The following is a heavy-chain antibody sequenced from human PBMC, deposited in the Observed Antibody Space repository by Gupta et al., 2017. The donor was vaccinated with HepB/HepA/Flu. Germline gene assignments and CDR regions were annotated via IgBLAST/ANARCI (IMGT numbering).Heavy chain of an antibody. D-gene: IGHD1-1*01. J-gene: IGHJ3*02. CDR2: ISEGGGAR. CDR1: GFTFNNYG. V-gene: IGHV3-23*01. CDR3: AKDRRTIDAFDI. Sequence: EMPLLESGGGLEQPGVSLRLSCVASGFTFNNYGMSGVRQAPGKGLEWVSGISEGGGARYYADSVKGRFTISRDNSKNTLYLQMNSLRAEDTAVYYCAKDRRTIDAFDIWGRGTMVTVSS.